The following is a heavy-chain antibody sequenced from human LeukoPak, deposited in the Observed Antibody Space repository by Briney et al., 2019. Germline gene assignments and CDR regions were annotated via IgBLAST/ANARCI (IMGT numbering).Heavy chain of an antibody. CDR2: IYTSGST. J-gene: IGHJ6*04. V-gene: IGHV4-4*09. D-gene: IGHD3-16*01. Sequence: SETLSLTCTVSGGSISSYYWSWIRQPPGKGLEWIGYIYTSGSTNYNPSLRGRVTISVDTSKNQFSLKLSSVTAADTAVYYCARALAVWGKGTTVTVSS. CDR1: GGSISSYY. CDR3: ARALAV.